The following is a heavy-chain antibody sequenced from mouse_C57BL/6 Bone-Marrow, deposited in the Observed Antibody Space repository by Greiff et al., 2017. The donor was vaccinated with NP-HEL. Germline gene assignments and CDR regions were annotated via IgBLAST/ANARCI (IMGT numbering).Heavy chain of an antibody. D-gene: IGHD2-1*01. CDR1: GFNIKDYY. CDR3: TTIYYGNYDWYFDV. J-gene: IGHJ1*03. CDR2: IDPEDGDT. V-gene: IGHV14-1*01. Sequence: EVQLQQSGAELVRPGASVKLSCTASGFNIKDYYMHWVKQRPEQGLEWIGRIDPEDGDTEYAPKFQGKATMTADTSSNTAYLQLSSLTSEDTAVYYCTTIYYGNYDWYFDVWGTGTTVTVSS.